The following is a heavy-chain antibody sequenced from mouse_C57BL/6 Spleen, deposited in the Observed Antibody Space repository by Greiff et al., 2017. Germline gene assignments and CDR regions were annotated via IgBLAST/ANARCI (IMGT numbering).Heavy chain of an antibody. CDR3: ARGGWLRRGEMFYAMDY. Sequence: EVNVVESGGGLVKPGGSLKLSCAASGFTFSSYAMSWVRQTPEKRLEWVATISDGGSYTYYPDNVKGRFTISRDNAKNNLYLQMSHLKSEDTAMYYCARGGWLRRGEMFYAMDYWGQGTSVTVSS. D-gene: IGHD2-2*01. CDR2: ISDGGSYT. CDR1: GFTFSSYA. J-gene: IGHJ4*01. V-gene: IGHV5-4*03.